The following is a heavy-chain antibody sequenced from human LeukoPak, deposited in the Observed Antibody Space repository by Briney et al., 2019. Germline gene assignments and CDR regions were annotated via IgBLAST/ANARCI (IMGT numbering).Heavy chain of an antibody. CDR1: GGSISSSSYY. CDR3: ARVPRGCGGDCAWFDP. CDR2: IYYSGST. Sequence: SETLSLTCTVSGGSISSSSYYWGWIRQPPGKGLEWIGYIYYSGSTYYNPSLKSRVIISVDTSKNQFPLKLSSVTAADTAVYYCARVPRGCGGDCAWFDPWGQGTLVTVSS. J-gene: IGHJ5*02. D-gene: IGHD2-21*02. V-gene: IGHV4-31*03.